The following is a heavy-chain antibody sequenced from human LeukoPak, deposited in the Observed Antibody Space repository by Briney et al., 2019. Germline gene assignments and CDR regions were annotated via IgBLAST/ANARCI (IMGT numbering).Heavy chain of an antibody. CDR1: GGYISCSSYY. J-gene: IGHJ5*02. D-gene: IGHD2-2*01. CDR2: IYYSGST. Sequence: KRSETLSLTCTVSGGYISCSSYYWGWIRQPPGKGLEWIGSIYYSGSTYYNPSLKSRVTISVDTSKNQFSLKLSSVTAADTAVYYCARQSGYCSSTSRYAWFDPWGQGTLVTVSS. V-gene: IGHV4-39*01. CDR3: ARQSGYCSSTSRYAWFDP.